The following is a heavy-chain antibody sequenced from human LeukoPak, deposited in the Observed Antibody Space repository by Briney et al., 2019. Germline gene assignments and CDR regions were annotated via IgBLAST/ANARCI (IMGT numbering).Heavy chain of an antibody. Sequence: GGSLTLSCAASGFTFSSYWMTWVRQAPGKGLEWVANIKLDGSEKNYVDSVKGRFTISRDNAKNSLYLQMKSLRAEDAAVYYCARDYSSSGWPIGLWGQGTLVTVSS. J-gene: IGHJ4*02. V-gene: IGHV3-7*05. CDR2: IKLDGSEK. CDR3: ARDYSSSGWPIGL. CDR1: GFTFSSYW. D-gene: IGHD6-19*01.